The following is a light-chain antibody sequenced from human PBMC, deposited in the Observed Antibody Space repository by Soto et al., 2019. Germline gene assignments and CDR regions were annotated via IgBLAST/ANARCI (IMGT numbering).Light chain of an antibody. CDR3: SSYAGNNNLI. Sequence: QSALTQPPSASGSPGQSVTISCTGTGSDVGGYNYVSWYQQHPGKAPKLIIYEVYKRPSGVPDRFSGSKSGNTASLTVSGLQAEDEADYYCSSYAGNNNLIFGGGTKLTVL. V-gene: IGLV2-8*01. CDR1: GSDVGGYNY. J-gene: IGLJ2*01. CDR2: EVY.